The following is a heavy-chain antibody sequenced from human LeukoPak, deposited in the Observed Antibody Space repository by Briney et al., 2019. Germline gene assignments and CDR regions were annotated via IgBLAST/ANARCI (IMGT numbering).Heavy chain of an antibody. V-gene: IGHV3-23*01. CDR3: AKCDSSSPDIFDY. J-gene: IGHJ4*02. D-gene: IGHD6-13*01. CDR1: GGSISSYY. CDR2: ISGSGGST. Sequence: ETLSLTCTVSGGSISSYYWTWIRQPPGKGLEWVSAISGSGGSTYYADSVKGRFTISRDNSKNTLYLQMNSLRAEDTAVYYCAKCDSSSPDIFDYWGQGTLVTVSS.